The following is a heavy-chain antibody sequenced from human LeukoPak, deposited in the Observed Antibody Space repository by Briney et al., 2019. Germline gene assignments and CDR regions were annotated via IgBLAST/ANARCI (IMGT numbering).Heavy chain of an antibody. CDR3: AKDLPTVNTWIYFDY. V-gene: IGHV3-23*01. CDR1: GFTFSTYA. Sequence: GGSLRLSCAASGFTFSTYALSWVRQAPGKGLEWVSSISGNGGSAYYTDSVKGRFTISRDNSKNTLYLQMNSLRAEDTAVYYCAKDLPTVNTWIYFDYWGRGTLVTVSS. D-gene: IGHD4-17*01. J-gene: IGHJ4*02. CDR2: ISGNGGSA.